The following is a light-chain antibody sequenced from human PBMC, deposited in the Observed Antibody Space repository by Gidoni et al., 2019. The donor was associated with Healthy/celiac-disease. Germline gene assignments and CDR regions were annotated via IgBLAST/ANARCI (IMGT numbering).Light chain of an antibody. J-gene: IGKJ4*01. CDR2: SAS. CDR1: QGISSY. Sequence: DIQLTQSPSFLSASVGDRVTITCRASQGISSYLAWYQQKPGKAPELLIYSASTLQSGVPSRFSGSGAGTEFTITSSSLQPEDVAIYYCQQINSYPLTFGGXTKVEI. V-gene: IGKV1-9*01. CDR3: QQINSYPLT.